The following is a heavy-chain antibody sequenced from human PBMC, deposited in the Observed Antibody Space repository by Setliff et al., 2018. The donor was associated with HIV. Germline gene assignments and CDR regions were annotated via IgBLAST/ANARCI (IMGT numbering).Heavy chain of an antibody. CDR3: ARDSSGWAPFDY. V-gene: IGHV1-3*01. CDR2: INAGNGNT. Sequence: ASVKVSCKASGYTFTTYAIHWVRQAPGQRLEWMGWINAGNGNTKYSQKFQGRVTITRDTSASTAYMELSSLRSEDTAVYYCARDSSGWAPFDYWGQGSLVTVSS. D-gene: IGHD6-19*01. J-gene: IGHJ4*02. CDR1: GYTFTTYA.